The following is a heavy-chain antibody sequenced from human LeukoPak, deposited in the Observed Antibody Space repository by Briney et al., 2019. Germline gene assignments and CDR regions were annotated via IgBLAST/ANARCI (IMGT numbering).Heavy chain of an antibody. D-gene: IGHD6-19*01. Sequence: ASVKVSCKASGYTFTGYYMHWVRQAPGQGLEWMGWINPNSGGTNYAQKFQGRVTMTRDTSISTAYMELSRLRSDDTAVYYCARTKGSGWSGGYYYGMDVWGQGTTVTVSS. CDR2: INPNSGGT. V-gene: IGHV1-2*02. J-gene: IGHJ6*02. CDR1: GYTFTGYY. CDR3: ARTKGSGWSGGYYYGMDV.